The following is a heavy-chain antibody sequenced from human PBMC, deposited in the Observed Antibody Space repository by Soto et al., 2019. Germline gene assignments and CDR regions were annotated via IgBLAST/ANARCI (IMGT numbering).Heavy chain of an antibody. V-gene: IGHV4-30-2*01. CDR2: IYHSGST. CDR3: ASTYYYDSSGYQFDY. D-gene: IGHD3-22*01. Sequence: SGTLSLTCAVSGGSISSGGYSWSWIRQPPGKGLEWIGYIYHSGSTYYNPSLKSRVTISVDRSKNQFSLKLSSVTAADTAVYYCASTYYYDSSGYQFDYWGQGTLVTVSS. CDR1: GGSISSGGYS. J-gene: IGHJ4*02.